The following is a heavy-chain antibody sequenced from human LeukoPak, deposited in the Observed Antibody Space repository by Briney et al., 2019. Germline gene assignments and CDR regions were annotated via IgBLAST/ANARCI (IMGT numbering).Heavy chain of an antibody. D-gene: IGHD2-2*01. CDR2: ISGGGVTT. Sequence: GGSLRLSCVGSGFTSIAYALTWARQAPGKGLEWVSGISGGGVTTYYADSVKGRFTISRDNSKNTLYLQMNSLRADDTAIYYCARDLRRDCSTTTCYAFDYWGQGTLVTVSS. CDR3: ARDLRRDCSTTTCYAFDY. CDR1: GFTSIAYA. V-gene: IGHV3-23*01. J-gene: IGHJ4*02.